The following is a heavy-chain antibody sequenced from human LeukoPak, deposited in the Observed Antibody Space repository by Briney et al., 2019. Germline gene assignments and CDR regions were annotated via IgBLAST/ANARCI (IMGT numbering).Heavy chain of an antibody. CDR1: GFTFSSNS. J-gene: IGHJ4*02. CDR2: ISSSSSYI. CDR3: ARVRLTGGYVGDY. D-gene: IGHD5-12*01. V-gene: IGHV3-21*01. Sequence: GGSLRLSCAASGFTFSSNSMNWVRQAPGKGLEWVSSISSSSSYIYYADSVKGRFTISRDNAKNSLYLQMNSLRAEDTAVYYCARVRLTGGYVGDYWGQGTLVTVSS.